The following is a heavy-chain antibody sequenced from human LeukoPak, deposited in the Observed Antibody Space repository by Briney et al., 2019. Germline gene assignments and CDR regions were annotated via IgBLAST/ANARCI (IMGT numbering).Heavy chain of an antibody. CDR1: GYTFTAHY. J-gene: IGHJ4*02. CDR2: INPNSGDT. D-gene: IGHD1-26*01. V-gene: IGHV1-2*02. Sequence: ASVKVSCKASGYTFTAHYMHWVRQAPGQGLEWMGWINPNSGDTNYAQIFQGRVTMTRDTSISAAYMELSRLRSDDTAVYYCARVPKVGATLDYWGQGTLVTVSS. CDR3: ARVPKVGATLDY.